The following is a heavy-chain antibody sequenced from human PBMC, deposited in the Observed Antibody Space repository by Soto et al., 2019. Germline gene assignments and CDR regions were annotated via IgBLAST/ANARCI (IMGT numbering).Heavy chain of an antibody. CDR3: ATGRFPIFGVVAYYYMDV. Sequence: ASVKVSCKVSGYTLTELSMHWVRQAPGKGLEWMGGFDPEDGETIYAQKFQGRVTMTEDTSTDTAYMELSSLRSEGTAVYYCATGRFPIFGVVAYYYMDVWGKGTSVTVSS. CDR1: GYTLTELS. D-gene: IGHD3-3*01. V-gene: IGHV1-24*01. CDR2: FDPEDGET. J-gene: IGHJ6*03.